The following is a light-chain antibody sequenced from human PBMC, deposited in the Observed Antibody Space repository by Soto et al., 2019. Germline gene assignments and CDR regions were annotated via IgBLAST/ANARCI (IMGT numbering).Light chain of an antibody. CDR2: GAS. CDR1: QSVSSNY. V-gene: IGKV3-20*01. Sequence: EIVLTQSPGTLSLSPGERATLSCRASQSVSSNYVTWYRHKPGQAPRLLIFGASSRTTGIPDRFSGSGSGTDFTLTISRVEPEDFAVYYCQQYGGSPYTFGQGTKLEIK. J-gene: IGKJ2*01. CDR3: QQYGGSPYT.